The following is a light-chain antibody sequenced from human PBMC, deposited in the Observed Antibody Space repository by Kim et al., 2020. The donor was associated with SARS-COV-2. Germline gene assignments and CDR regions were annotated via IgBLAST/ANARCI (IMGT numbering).Light chain of an antibody. V-gene: IGKV1-39*01. CDR1: QSISSY. CDR2: AAS. J-gene: IGKJ3*01. CDR3: QQSYSTPGFT. Sequence: SVGDRVTITGRASQSISSYLNWYQQKPGKAPKLLIYAASSLQSGVPSRFSGSGSGTDFTLTISSLQPEDFATYYCQQSYSTPGFTFGPGTKVDIK.